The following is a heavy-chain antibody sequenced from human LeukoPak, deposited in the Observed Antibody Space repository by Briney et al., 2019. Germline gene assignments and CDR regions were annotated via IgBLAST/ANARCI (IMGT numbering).Heavy chain of an antibody. CDR1: GGSISSSSYY. V-gene: IGHV4-39*01. CDR2: IYYSGST. D-gene: IGHD6-19*01. Sequence: SETLSLTCTVSGGSISSSSYYWGWIRQPPGKGLEWIGSIYYSGSTYYNPSLKSRVTISVDTSKNQFSLKLSSVTAADTAVYYCARRSSIAVAGTRHYYYGMDVWGQGTTVTVSS. J-gene: IGHJ6*02. CDR3: ARRSSIAVAGTRHYYYGMDV.